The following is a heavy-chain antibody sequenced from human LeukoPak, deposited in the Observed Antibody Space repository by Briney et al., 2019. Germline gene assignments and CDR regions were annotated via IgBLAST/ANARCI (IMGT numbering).Heavy chain of an antibody. Sequence: QPGGSLRLSCAASGFTFYDYAMHWVRQAPGKGLEWVSGISWNSGSINYADSVKGRFTVSRDNAKNSLYLQMNSLRAEDTALYYCVKDISVAAAEGGDFDYWGQGTLVTVSS. V-gene: IGHV3-9*01. CDR2: ISWNSGSI. CDR1: GFTFYDYA. J-gene: IGHJ4*02. D-gene: IGHD6-13*01. CDR3: VKDISVAAAEGGDFDY.